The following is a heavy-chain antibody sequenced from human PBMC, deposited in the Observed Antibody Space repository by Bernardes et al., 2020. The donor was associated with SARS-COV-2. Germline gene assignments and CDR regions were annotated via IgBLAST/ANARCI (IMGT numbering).Heavy chain of an antibody. CDR2: FDPEDGET. CDR1: GYTLTELS. CDR3: ATSSVMVRGVSWFDP. V-gene: IGHV1-24*01. D-gene: IGHD3-10*01. J-gene: IGHJ5*02. Sequence: ASVKVSCKVSGYTLTELSMHWVRQAPGKELEWMGGFDPEDGETIYAQKFQGRVTMTEDTSTDTAYMELSSLRSEDTAVYYCATSSVMVRGVSWFDPWGQGTLVTVSS.